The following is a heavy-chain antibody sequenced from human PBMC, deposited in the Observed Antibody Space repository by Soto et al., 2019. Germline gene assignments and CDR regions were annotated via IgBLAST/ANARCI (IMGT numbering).Heavy chain of an antibody. J-gene: IGHJ3*02. Sequence: SGGSLRLSCAASGFTFSSYTMSWVRQAPGKGLEWVSSISGSGGNTYYADSVKGRFTISRDNAKNALYLQMNSLRAEDTAVYYFVKDDDMVYALRAFDIWGQGTMVTVSS. V-gene: IGHV3-23*01. CDR3: VKDDDMVYALRAFDI. D-gene: IGHD2-8*01. CDR1: GFTFSSYT. CDR2: ISGSGGNT.